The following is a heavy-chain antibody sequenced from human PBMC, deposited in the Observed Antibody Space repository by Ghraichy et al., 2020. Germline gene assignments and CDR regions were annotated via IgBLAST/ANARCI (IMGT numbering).Heavy chain of an antibody. D-gene: IGHD6-13*01. J-gene: IGHJ3*02. CDR1: GGTFSSYA. Sequence: SVKVSCKASGGTFSSYAISWVRQAPGQGLEWMGGIIPIFGTANYAQKFQGRVTITADESTSTAYMELSSLRSEDTAVYYCARDRGIAAAGQSLENDAFDIWGQGTMVTVSS. CDR2: IIPIFGTA. CDR3: ARDRGIAAAGQSLENDAFDI. V-gene: IGHV1-69*13.